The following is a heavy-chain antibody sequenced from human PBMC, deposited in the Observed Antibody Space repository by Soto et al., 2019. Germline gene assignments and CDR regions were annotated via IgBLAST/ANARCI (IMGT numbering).Heavy chain of an antibody. CDR2: ISSSGST. J-gene: IGHJ3*01. D-gene: IGHD7-27*01. CDR1: GESFSGYY. V-gene: IGHV4-34*01. CDR3: ARGRDAYKLGNV. Sequence: QVQLKQWGAGLLKPSETLSLTCAVYGESFSGYYCTWIRQPPGKGLEWIAEISSSGSTTYNPSLKRRVTISVDTSNNQFSLNLNSVTAADTAVYYCARGRDAYKLGNVWGQGTMVTVSS.